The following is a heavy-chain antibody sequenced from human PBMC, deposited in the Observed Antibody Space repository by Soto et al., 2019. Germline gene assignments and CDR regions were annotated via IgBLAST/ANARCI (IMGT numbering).Heavy chain of an antibody. J-gene: IGHJ5*02. CDR3: ARVRNSYGRGDWFDH. V-gene: IGHV1-18*01. CDR2: ISAYNGNT. Sequence: ASVKVSCKASGYTFTSYGISWVRQAPGQGLEWMGWISAYNGNTNYAQKLQGRVTMTTDTSTSTAYMELRSLRSDDTAVYYCARVRNSYGRGDWFDHWGQGALVTVSS. D-gene: IGHD5-18*01. CDR1: GYTFTSYG.